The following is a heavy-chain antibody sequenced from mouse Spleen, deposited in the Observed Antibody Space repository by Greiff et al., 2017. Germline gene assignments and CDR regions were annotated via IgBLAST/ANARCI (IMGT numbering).Heavy chain of an antibody. D-gene: IGHD2-2*01. CDR1: GYTFTSYW. Sequence: QVQLKQSGAELARPGASVKLSCKASGYTFTSYWMHWVKQSPGQGLEWIGEIDPSDSYTNYNHTFKGKATLTVYKSSCTAYMQLSSMTSENAAVYCCARGVTTAYYLDYWGQGTTLTVSS. CDR2: IDPSDSYT. V-gene: IGHV1-69*02. J-gene: IGHJ2*01. CDR3: ARGVTTAYYLDY.